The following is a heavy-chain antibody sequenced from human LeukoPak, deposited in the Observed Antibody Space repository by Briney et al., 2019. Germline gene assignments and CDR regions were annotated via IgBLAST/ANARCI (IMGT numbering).Heavy chain of an antibody. CDR2: IYYSGST. D-gene: IGHD3-22*01. V-gene: IGHV4-59*08. CDR1: GGSISNYY. Sequence: TSETLSLTCTVSGGSISNYYWSWIRQSPVKGLEWIGFIYYSGSTNYNPSLKSRVTISVDTSKNQFSLKLSSVTAADTAVYYCARGTTYNQYYYDSSAYYSFDYWGQGTLVTVSS. CDR3: ARGTTYNQYYYDSSAYYSFDY. J-gene: IGHJ4*02.